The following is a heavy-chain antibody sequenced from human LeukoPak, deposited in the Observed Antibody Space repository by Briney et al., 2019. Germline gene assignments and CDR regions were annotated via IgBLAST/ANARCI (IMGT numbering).Heavy chain of an antibody. V-gene: IGHV3-53*01. CDR1: GFTVSSDY. D-gene: IGHD1-26*01. Sequence: GGSLRLSCAASGFTVSSDYMNWVRQAPGKGLEWVSVIYSDGSTYYADSVKGRFTISRDNSKNTLYLQMNSLRAEDTAVYYCAKDPPPYSGSYSAFDYWGQGTPVTVSS. CDR2: IYSDGST. CDR3: AKDPPPYSGSYSAFDY. J-gene: IGHJ4*02.